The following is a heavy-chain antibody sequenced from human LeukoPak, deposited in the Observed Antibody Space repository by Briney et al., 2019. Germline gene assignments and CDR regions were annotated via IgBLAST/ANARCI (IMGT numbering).Heavy chain of an antibody. V-gene: IGHV1-2*02. J-gene: IGHJ6*03. CDR1: GYTFTGYY. CDR2: INPNSGGT. CDR3: ARVPDWHGGSFYYYYYMDV. Sequence: ASVKVSCKASGYTFTGYYMHWVRQAPGQGLEWMGWINPNSGGTNYAQKFQGRVTMTRDTSISTAYMELSRLRSDDTAVYYCARVPDWHGGSFYYYYYMDVWGKGTTVTVSS. D-gene: IGHD3-16*01.